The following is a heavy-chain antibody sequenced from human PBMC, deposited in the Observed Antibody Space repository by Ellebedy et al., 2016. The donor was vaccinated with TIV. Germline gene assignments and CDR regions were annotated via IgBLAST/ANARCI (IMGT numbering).Heavy chain of an antibody. D-gene: IGHD5-12*01. CDR2: ITPFNGNT. V-gene: IGHV1-45*02. CDR1: GYTFTYRY. Sequence: SVKVSCXASGYTFTYRYLHWVRQAPGQALEWMGWITPFNGNTNYAQKFQDRVTITRDRSMSTAYMELSSLRSEDTAMYYCARSRRDSGYDSNWYFDLWGRGTLVTVSS. J-gene: IGHJ2*01. CDR3: ARSRRDSGYDSNWYFDL.